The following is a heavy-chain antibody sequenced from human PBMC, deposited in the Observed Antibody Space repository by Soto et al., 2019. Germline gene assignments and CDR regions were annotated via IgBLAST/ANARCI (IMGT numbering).Heavy chain of an antibody. Sequence: QLQLQESGPGLVKPSETLSLTCTVSGGSISSSSYYWGWIRQPPGKGLEWIGNIYYSGSTYYNPSLKSRVTISVDTSKNHYSLKLSSVTAADTAVYYCARHGPLSNNWNQLDYWGQGTLVTVSS. CDR1: GGSISSSSYY. CDR2: IYYSGST. J-gene: IGHJ4*02. D-gene: IGHD1-1*01. CDR3: ARHGPLSNNWNQLDY. V-gene: IGHV4-39*01.